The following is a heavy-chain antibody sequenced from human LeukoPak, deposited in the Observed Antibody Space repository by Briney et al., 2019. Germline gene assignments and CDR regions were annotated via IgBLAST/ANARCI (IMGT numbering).Heavy chain of an antibody. CDR2: IYCSGST. J-gene: IGHJ4*02. D-gene: IGHD1-26*01. CDR3: ARINSGSFDY. CDR1: GGSISSYY. V-gene: IGHV4-59*01. Sequence: SETLSLTCTVSGGSISSYYWSWIRQPPGKGLEWIGYIYCSGSTNYNPSLKSRVTISVDTSKNQFSLKLSSVTAADMAVYYCARINSGSFDYWGQGTLVTVSS.